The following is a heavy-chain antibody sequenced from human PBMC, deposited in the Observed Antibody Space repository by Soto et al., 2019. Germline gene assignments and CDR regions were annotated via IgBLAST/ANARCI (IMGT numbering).Heavy chain of an antibody. CDR1: GFTFGSYA. CDR2: ISGSSGST. J-gene: IGHJ5*02. V-gene: IGHV3-23*01. Sequence: GGSLRLSCAASGFTFGSYAMSWVRQAPGKGLEWVSAISGSSGSTYYADSVKGRFTISRDNAKNTLYLQMNSLRAEDTAVYYCARARTIAAAGPNWFDPWGKGTLVTVSS. CDR3: ARARTIAAAGPNWFDP. D-gene: IGHD6-13*01.